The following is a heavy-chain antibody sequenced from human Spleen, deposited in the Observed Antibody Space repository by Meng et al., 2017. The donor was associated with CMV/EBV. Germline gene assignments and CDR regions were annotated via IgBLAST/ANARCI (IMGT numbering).Heavy chain of an antibody. V-gene: IGHV1-46*01. CDR3: TRAAFFYDSSAHTAY. J-gene: IGHJ4*02. D-gene: IGHD3-22*01. CDR2: INPSGGST. CDR1: GYTFASYY. Sequence: ASVKVSCKASGYTFASYYMHWVRQAPGQGPEWMGIINPSGGSTNYAQKFQGRVTMTRDTSTSTVYMELSSLRYEDTAVYYRTRAAFFYDSSAHTAYWGQGTLVTVSS.